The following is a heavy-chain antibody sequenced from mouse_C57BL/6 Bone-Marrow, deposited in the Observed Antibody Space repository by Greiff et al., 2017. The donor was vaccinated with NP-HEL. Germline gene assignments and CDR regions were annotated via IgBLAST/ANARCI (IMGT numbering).Heavy chain of an antibody. V-gene: IGHV6-6*01. CDR3: TPLYYGSDHYAMDY. Sequence: EVQRVESGGGLVQPGGSMKLSCAASGFTFSDAWMDWVRQSPEKGLEWVAEIRNKANNHATYYAESVKGRFTTSRDDSKSSVYLQMNSLRAEDTGIYYCTPLYYGSDHYAMDYWGQGTSVTVSS. D-gene: IGHD1-1*01. J-gene: IGHJ4*01. CDR2: IRNKANNHAT. CDR1: GFTFSDAW.